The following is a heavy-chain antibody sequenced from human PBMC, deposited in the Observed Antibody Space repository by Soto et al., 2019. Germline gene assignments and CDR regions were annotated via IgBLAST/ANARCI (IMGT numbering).Heavy chain of an antibody. CDR1: GYTFTSYG. Sequence: ASVKVSCKASGYTFTSYGISWVRQAPGQGLEWMGWISAYNGNTNYAQKLQGRVTMTTDTSTSTAYMELRSLRSDDTAVYYCARDNWSTVADSIQIDYWGQGTLVTVSS. CDR3: ARDNWSTVADSIQIDY. J-gene: IGHJ4*02. V-gene: IGHV1-18*01. D-gene: IGHD6-19*01. CDR2: ISAYNGNT.